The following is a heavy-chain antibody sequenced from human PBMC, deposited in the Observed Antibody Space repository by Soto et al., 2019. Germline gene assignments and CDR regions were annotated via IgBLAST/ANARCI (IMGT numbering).Heavy chain of an antibody. D-gene: IGHD3-10*01. V-gene: IGHV4-39*01. CDR1: GGSIISSSLQ. CDR2: IFSSGGT. J-gene: IGHJ4*02. Sequence: SETLSLTCTVSGGSIISSSLQWGWIRQPPGRGLDWVGSIFSSGGTYYNPSLKSRVTISVDTSNNQFSLKLTSVTAADTAVYYCARQYYYGSGRQIDYWGQGTLVTVSS. CDR3: ARQYYYGSGRQIDY.